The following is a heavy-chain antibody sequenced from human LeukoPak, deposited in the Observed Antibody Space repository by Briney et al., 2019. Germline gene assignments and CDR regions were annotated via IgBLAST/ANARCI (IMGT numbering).Heavy chain of an antibody. Sequence: SETLSLTCTVSGGSISSSSYYWGWIHQPPGKGLEWIGSIYYSGSTYYNPSLKSRVTISVDTSKNQFSLNLSSVTAADTAVYFCARGTPYYDILTGYYRDYWGQGTLVTVSS. D-gene: IGHD3-9*01. J-gene: IGHJ4*02. CDR1: GGSISSSSYY. CDR3: ARGTPYYDILTGYYRDY. CDR2: IYYSGST. V-gene: IGHV4-39*07.